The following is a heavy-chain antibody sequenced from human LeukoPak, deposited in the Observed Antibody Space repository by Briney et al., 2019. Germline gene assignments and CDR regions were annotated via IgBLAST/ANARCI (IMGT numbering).Heavy chain of an antibody. CDR2: ISYDGSNK. J-gene: IGHJ4*02. Sequence: GGSLRLSCAASGFTFSSYAMHWVRQAPGKGLEWVAVISYDGSNKYYADSVKGRFTISRDNSKNTLYLQTNSLRAEDTAVYYCASSRGIYYDSIFDYWGQGTLVTVSS. CDR3: ASSRGIYYDSIFDY. D-gene: IGHD3-22*01. CDR1: GFTFSSYA. V-gene: IGHV3-30-3*01.